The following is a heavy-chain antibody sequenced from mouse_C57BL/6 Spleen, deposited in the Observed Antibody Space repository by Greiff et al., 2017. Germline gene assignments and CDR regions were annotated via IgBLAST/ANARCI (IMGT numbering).Heavy chain of an antibody. Sequence: QVQLQQPGAELVKPGASVKLSCPASGYTFTSYWLHWVKQRPGQGLEWIGMIHPSSGSTNYNETFKSKATLTVDKSSSTAYMQLSSLTSEDSAVYYWARGFDYWGQGTTLTVSS. CDR1: GYTFTSYW. CDR2: IHPSSGST. V-gene: IGHV1-64*01. J-gene: IGHJ2*01. CDR3: ARGFDY.